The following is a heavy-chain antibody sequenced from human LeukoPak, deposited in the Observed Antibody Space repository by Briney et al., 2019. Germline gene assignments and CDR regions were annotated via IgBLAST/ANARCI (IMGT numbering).Heavy chain of an antibody. J-gene: IGHJ6*04. CDR2: IYYSGSN. CDR3: ASNYGSGSYFSYYGMDV. CDR1: VGSISSYY. D-gene: IGHD3-10*01. V-gene: IGHV4-59*01. Sequence: SETLSLTCTVSVGSISSYYWSWIRQPPGKGLEWMGYIYYSGSNNYNPSLKSRVTISVDTSKNQFSLKLSSVTAADTAVYYCASNYGSGSYFSYYGMDVWGKGTTVTVSS.